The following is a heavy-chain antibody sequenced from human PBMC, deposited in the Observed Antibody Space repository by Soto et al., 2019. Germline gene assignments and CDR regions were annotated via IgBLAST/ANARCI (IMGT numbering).Heavy chain of an antibody. CDR2: ISGSGDST. V-gene: IGHV3-23*01. CDR3: PKLLGKSFCYIMDV. J-gene: IGHJ6*02. Sequence: GGSLRLSCAASGFTFSNYAMSWVRQAPGKGLEWVSTISGSGDSTYYADSVKGRFTISRDNSKNTLYLQMNSLRAEDTAVYYCPKLLGKSFCYIMDVWGQGTTVTVSS. D-gene: IGHD2-15*01. CDR1: GFTFSNYA.